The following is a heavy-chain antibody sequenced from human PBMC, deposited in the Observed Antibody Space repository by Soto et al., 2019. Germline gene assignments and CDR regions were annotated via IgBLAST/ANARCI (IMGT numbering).Heavy chain of an antibody. CDR1: GFTFSSYG. CDR2: ISYDGVNK. V-gene: IGHV3-30*18. J-gene: IGHJ4*02. D-gene: IGHD6-19*01. Sequence: GGSLRLSCASSGFTFSSYGMHLVRQAPGKGLEWLAVISYDGVNKYFADSVKGRSTISRDNSKNTVYLQILNMRPEDTAIYYCAKDAPDYNGWYYFDSWGQGTLVTVSS. CDR3: AKDAPDYNGWYYFDS.